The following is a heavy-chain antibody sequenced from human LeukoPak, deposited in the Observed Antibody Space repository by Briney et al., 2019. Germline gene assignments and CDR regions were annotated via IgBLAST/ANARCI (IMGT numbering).Heavy chain of an antibody. CDR2: ISQNGTP. CDR3: TRHDVVAVMGHGMAV. Sequence: MSSETLSLTCTVSGASIGSYYWSWMRQPPGKGLEWIGFISQNGTPHYTASLKSRVTISRDTSENQVSLILSSVTAADTAVYYCTRHDVVAVMGHGMAVWGQGTTVTVSS. V-gene: IGHV4-59*08. D-gene: IGHD3-16*01. J-gene: IGHJ6*02. CDR1: GASIGSYY.